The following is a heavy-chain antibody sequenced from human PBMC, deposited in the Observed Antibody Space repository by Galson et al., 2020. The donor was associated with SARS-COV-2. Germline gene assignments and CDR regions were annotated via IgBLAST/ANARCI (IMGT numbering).Heavy chain of an antibody. Sequence: SETLSLTCSVSGGSISSSTHYWGWIRQTPRKGLEWIGSTLYSSGSTYYDPSLKSRVTISVDTSKNQFSLKLGSVTDADTAVYYCARRGDWWYFDLWGRGTLVTVS. J-gene: IGHJ2*01. CDR1: GGSISSSTHY. CDR2: TLYSSGST. D-gene: IGHD3-16*01. CDR3: ARRGDWWYFDL. V-gene: IGHV4-39*07.